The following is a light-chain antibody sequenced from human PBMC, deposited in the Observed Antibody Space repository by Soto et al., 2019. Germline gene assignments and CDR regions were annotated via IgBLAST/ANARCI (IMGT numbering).Light chain of an antibody. V-gene: IGKV3-15*01. Sequence: ETVMAQSPSTLSVSPGGRATLSCRAGQSVSTNLAWYQQKPGQAPRLLIYGAATRATGIASRFSGSGSGTEFTLTISSLQSEDFAVYYCQQYNIWPLTFGGGTKVDIK. CDR2: GAA. CDR1: QSVSTN. J-gene: IGKJ4*01. CDR3: QQYNIWPLT.